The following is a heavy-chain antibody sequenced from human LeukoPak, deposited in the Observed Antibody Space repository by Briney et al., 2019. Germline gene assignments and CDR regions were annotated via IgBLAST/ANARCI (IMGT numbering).Heavy chain of an antibody. CDR1: GYTFTGYY. J-gene: IGHJ4*02. CDR3: AREGGYYYDSSGFDY. CDR2: INPNSGGT. D-gene: IGHD3-22*01. V-gene: IGHV1-2*02. Sequence: GASVKVSCKASGYTFTGYYMHWVRQAPGQGLEWMGWINPNSGGTNYAQKFQGRVTMTRDTSISTAYMELSRLRSDDTAVYYCAREGGYYYDSSGFDYWGQGTLVTVSS.